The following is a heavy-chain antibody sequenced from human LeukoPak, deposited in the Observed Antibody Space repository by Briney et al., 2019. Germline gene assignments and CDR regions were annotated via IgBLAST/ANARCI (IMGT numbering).Heavy chain of an antibody. CDR3: ARDLRTYDILTGYTHIYYMDV. D-gene: IGHD3-9*01. Sequence: ASVKVSCKASGGTFSSYAISWVRQAPGQELEWMGGIIPIFGTANYAQKFQGRVTITTDESTSTAYMELSSLRSEDTAVYYCARDLRTYDILTGYTHIYYMDVWGKGTTVTVSS. J-gene: IGHJ6*03. CDR2: IIPIFGTA. CDR1: GGTFSSYA. V-gene: IGHV1-69*05.